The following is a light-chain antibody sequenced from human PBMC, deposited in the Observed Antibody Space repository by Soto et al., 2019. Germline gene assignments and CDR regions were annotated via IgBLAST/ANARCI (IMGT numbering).Light chain of an antibody. V-gene: IGLV1-51*01. CDR1: NSNIGNNL. Sequence: QSVLTQPPSVSAAPGQKVTISCSGSNSNIGNNLVAWYQHLPGTAPTLLIYDNIKRDPGIPDRFSASKSGTSATLDITGLQTGDEADYYCGTWDTDLSAAHYAFGTGTKLTVL. CDR3: GTWDTDLSAAHYA. CDR2: DNI. J-gene: IGLJ1*01.